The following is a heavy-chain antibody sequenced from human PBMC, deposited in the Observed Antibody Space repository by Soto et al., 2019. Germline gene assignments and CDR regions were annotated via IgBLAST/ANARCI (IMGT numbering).Heavy chain of an antibody. Sequence: PSETLSLTCAVSGGSISSSNWCNCVRQPPGKGLEWIGEIHHSGSTNYNPSLKSRVTISVDKSKNQFSLKLNSVTAADTAVYYCARVRQGCSSTSCYFDPWGQGTLVTVSS. J-gene: IGHJ5*02. V-gene: IGHV4-4*02. CDR3: ARVRQGCSSTSCYFDP. CDR2: IHHSGST. D-gene: IGHD2-2*01. CDR1: GGSISSSNW.